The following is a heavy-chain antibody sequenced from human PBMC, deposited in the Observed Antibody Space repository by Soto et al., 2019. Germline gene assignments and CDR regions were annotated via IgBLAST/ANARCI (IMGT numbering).Heavy chain of an antibody. V-gene: IGHV3-74*01. CDR2: IKTDGSST. CDR1: GFSFSANW. J-gene: IGHJ4*02. D-gene: IGHD5-18*01. CDR3: AKREGNTFGLFH. Sequence: EVQLVESGGGLVQPGGSLRLSCAASGFSFSANWIHWVRQAPEKGLEWVSRIKTDGSSTDYADSVKGRFTISRDIAKNILYLQMDSLRVEDTAVYYSAKREGNTFGLFHWGQGTLVTVSS.